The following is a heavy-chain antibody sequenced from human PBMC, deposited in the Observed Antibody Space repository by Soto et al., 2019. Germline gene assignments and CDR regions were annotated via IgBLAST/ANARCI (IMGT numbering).Heavy chain of an antibody. V-gene: IGHV1-69*13. CDR3: ARERLGYCSGGSCYWDYYYGMDV. J-gene: IGHJ6*02. Sequence: SVKVSCKASGGTFSSYAISWVRQAPGQGLEWMGGIIPIFGTANYAQKFQGRVTITADESTSTAYMELSSLRSEDTAVYYCARERLGYCSGGSCYWDYYYGMDVWGQGTTVTVSS. CDR1: GGTFSSYA. CDR2: IIPIFGTA. D-gene: IGHD2-15*01.